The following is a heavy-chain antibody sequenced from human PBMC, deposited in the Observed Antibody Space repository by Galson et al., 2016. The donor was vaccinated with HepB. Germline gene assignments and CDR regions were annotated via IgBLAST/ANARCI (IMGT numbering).Heavy chain of an antibody. J-gene: IGHJ3*02. D-gene: IGHD6-13*01. Sequence: QSGAEVKKPGESLRISCKGSGYSFTSYWISWVRQMPGKGLEWMGRIDPSDSNINYSPSFQGHVTLSTDKSISTAYLQWSSLKASDTAMYYCARHDSSTWYSAFDIWGQGTMVTVSS. CDR1: GYSFTSYW. CDR2: IDPSDSNI. V-gene: IGHV5-10-1*01. CDR3: ARHDSSTWYSAFDI.